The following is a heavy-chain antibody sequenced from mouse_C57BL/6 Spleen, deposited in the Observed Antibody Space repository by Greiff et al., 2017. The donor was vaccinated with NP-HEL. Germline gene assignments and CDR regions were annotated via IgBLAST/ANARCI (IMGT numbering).Heavy chain of an antibody. V-gene: IGHV1-69*01. J-gene: IGHJ2*01. CDR2: IDPSDSYT. CDR3: AILWPRGGY. Sequence: VQLQQSGAELVMPGASVKLSCKASGYTFTSYWMHWVKQRPGQGLEWIGEIDPSDSYTNYTQKLKGTSTLTVDKSSSTAYMQRTSLTAEDSAVYYCAILWPRGGYWGQGTTLTVSS. CDR1: GYTFTSYW. D-gene: IGHD1-1*02.